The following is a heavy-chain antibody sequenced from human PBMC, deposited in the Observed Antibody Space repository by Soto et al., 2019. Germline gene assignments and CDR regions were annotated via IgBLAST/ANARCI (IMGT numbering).Heavy chain of an antibody. CDR3: ARELITMIVVVIRPDYYYGMDV. Sequence: LSLTCAVYGGSFSGYYWSWIRQPPGKGLEWIGEINHSGSTNYNPSLKSRVTISVETSKNQFSLKLSSVTAADTAVYYCARELITMIVVVIRPDYYYGMDVWGQGTTVTVSS. CDR1: GGSFSGYY. J-gene: IGHJ6*02. CDR2: INHSGST. V-gene: IGHV4-34*01. D-gene: IGHD3-22*01.